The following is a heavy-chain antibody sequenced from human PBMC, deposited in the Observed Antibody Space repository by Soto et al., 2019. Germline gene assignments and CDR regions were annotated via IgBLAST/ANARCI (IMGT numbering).Heavy chain of an antibody. J-gene: IGHJ4*02. CDR2: IYYSGST. CDR3: ARIAVAGPSTHYFDY. Sequence: PSETLSLTCTVSGGSINSGDYYWSWIRQPPGKGLEWIAYIYYSGSTYYNPSLKSRVTISVDTSKNQFSLKLSSVTAADTAVYYCARIAVAGPSTHYFDYWGQGTLVTVSS. D-gene: IGHD6-19*01. V-gene: IGHV4-30-4*02. CDR1: GGSINSGDYY.